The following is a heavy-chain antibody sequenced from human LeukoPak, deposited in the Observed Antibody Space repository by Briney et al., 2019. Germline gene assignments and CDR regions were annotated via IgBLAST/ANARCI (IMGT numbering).Heavy chain of an antibody. J-gene: IGHJ6*03. CDR3: ARLYQQSKWKYYYYYMDV. Sequence: SETLSLTCSVSGASFSTNYWSWIRQPSGRGLEWIGYVFDSGSTNYNLSLKSRVTISVDTSTKQFSLRLSSVTAADTAVYYCARLYQQSKWKYYYYYMDVWGKGTAVTVSS. CDR1: GASFSTNY. CDR2: VFDSGST. D-gene: IGHD1-1*01. V-gene: IGHV4-59*01.